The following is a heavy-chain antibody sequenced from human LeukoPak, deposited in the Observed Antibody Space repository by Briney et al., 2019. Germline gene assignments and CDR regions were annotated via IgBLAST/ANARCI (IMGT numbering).Heavy chain of an antibody. V-gene: IGHV3-66*01. J-gene: IGHJ4*02. CDR2: IYSGGST. CDR1: GFTVSSNY. Sequence: GSLRLSCAASGFTVSSNYMSWVRQAPGKGLEWVSVIYSGGSTYYADSVKGRFTISRDNSKNTLYLQMNSLRAEDTAVYYCARDHGIAVAGSPQFDYWGQGTPVTVSS. D-gene: IGHD6-19*01. CDR3: ARDHGIAVAGSPQFDY.